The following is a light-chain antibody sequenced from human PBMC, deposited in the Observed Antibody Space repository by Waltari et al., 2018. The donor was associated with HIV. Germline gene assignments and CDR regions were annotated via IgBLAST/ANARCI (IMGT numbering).Light chain of an antibody. J-gene: IGKJ4*01. V-gene: IGKV1-33*01. CDR2: DAS. CDR3: QQYDTLPFT. Sequence: DIQMTQSPSSLSAISCQASQDISNYVNWYQQKPGKAPKVLIYDASNLSEGVPSRFSGSGSGTDFTFTINSVQPEDIASYFCQQYDTLPFTFGRETKVDI. CDR1: QDISNY.